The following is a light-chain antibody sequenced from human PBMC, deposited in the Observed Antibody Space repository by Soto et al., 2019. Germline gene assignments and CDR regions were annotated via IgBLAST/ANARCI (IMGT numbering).Light chain of an antibody. CDR1: QSLLNSNGYNY. CDR3: MQALQTPVT. V-gene: IGKV2-28*01. CDR2: LCS. J-gene: IGKJ4*01. Sequence: DIVMTQSPLSLPVTPGEPASISCRSSQSLLNSNGYNYLDWYLQKPGQSPQLLIYLCSNLAAGVSDRFTGSGSGNEFTLKISRGEAGDVGVYYCMQALQTPVTFGGGTKVDI.